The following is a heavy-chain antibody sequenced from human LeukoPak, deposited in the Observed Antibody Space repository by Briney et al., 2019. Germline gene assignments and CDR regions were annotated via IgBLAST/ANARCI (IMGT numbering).Heavy chain of an antibody. CDR2: ISSRSHYI. Sequence: GGSLRLSCAASGFTFSTYSMNWVRQAPGKGLEWVSSISSRSHYINYADSVKGRFTISRDNAKNSLYLQMNSLRAEDTAVYYCSGLYNYGMDVWGQGTTVTVSS. CDR1: GFTFSTYS. J-gene: IGHJ6*02. CDR3: SGLYNYGMDV. V-gene: IGHV3-21*01.